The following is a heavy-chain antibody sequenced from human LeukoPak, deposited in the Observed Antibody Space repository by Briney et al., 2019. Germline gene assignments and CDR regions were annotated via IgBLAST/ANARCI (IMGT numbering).Heavy chain of an antibody. Sequence: GGSLRLSCAASGFTFSSYWMSWARQAPGKGLKWVANIKEDGSEKYYVDSVKGRFTISRDNAKNSLFLEMNSLRAEDTALYYCAREEPVAILSHWGQGTLVTVSS. D-gene: IGHD2-2*01. CDR3: AREEPVAILSH. V-gene: IGHV3-7*01. CDR2: IKEDGSEK. J-gene: IGHJ4*02. CDR1: GFTFSSYW.